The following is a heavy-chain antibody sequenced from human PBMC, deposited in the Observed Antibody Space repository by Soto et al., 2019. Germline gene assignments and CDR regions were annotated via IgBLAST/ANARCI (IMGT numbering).Heavy chain of an antibody. CDR1: GSTFSRYW. CDR3: AAGLLPRISGTTLNP. Sequence: EVQVVESGGGLVQPGGSLRLSCAASGSTFSRYWMHWVRQVPGKGLVWVSRINIEGTSATYADSVKGRFTISRDNARNTLFLQMNSLRAEDSAVYYCAAGLLPRISGTTLNPWGQGTLVIVSS. J-gene: IGHJ5*02. D-gene: IGHD1-7*01. CDR2: INIEGTSA. V-gene: IGHV3-74*01.